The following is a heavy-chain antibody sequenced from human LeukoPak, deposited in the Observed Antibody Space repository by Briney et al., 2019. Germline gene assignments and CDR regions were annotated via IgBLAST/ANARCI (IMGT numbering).Heavy chain of an antibody. CDR1: GFTFSSYS. V-gene: IGHV3-9*01. CDR3: AKDRYGSGYYFDY. J-gene: IGHJ4*02. D-gene: IGHD3-10*01. CDR2: ISWNSGSI. Sequence: PGGSLRLSCAASGFTFSSYSMNWVRQAPGKGLEWVSGISWNSGSIGYADSVKGRFTISRDNAKNSLYLQMNSLRAEDTALYYCAKDRYGSGYYFDYWGQGTLVTVSS.